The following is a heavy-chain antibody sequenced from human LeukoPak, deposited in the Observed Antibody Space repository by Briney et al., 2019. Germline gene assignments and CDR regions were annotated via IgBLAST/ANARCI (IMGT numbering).Heavy chain of an antibody. CDR2: IIPIFGTA. D-gene: IGHD4-17*01. Sequence: SVKVSCKASGGTFSSYAISWVRQAPGQGLEWMGGIIPIFGTANYAQKFQGRVTITAGESTSTAYMELSSLRSEDTAVYYCARKGRYGDYVNWFDPWGQGTLVTVSS. V-gene: IGHV1-69*01. CDR1: GGTFSSYA. J-gene: IGHJ5*02. CDR3: ARKGRYGDYVNWFDP.